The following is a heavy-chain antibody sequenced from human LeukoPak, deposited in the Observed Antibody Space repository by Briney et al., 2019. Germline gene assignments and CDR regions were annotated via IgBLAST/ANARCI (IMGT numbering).Heavy chain of an antibody. CDR3: ASRVNTAMEYYYYYGMDV. J-gene: IGHJ6*04. V-gene: IGHV1-18*01. D-gene: IGHD5-18*01. CDR2: ISAYNGNT. CDR1: GYTFTSYG. Sequence: ASVKVSCKASGYTFTSYGISWVRQAPGQGLEWMGWISAYNGNTNYAQKFQGRVTITADESTSTAYMELSSLRSEDTAVYYCASRVNTAMEYYYYYGMDVWGKGTTVTVSS.